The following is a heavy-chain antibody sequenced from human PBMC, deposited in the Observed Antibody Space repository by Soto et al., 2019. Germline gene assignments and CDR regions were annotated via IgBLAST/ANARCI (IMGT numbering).Heavy chain of an antibody. CDR1: GFTLSNYA. V-gene: IGHV3-23*01. Sequence: GGSLRLSCAGSGFTLSNYAMSWVRQAPGKGLEWVSAISGSGGSTYYTDSVKGRFTISRDNSKNTLYLQMNSLRAEDTALYYCASRPSTVVAIALDYWGQGTLVTVSS. CDR2: ISGSGGST. CDR3: ASRPSTVVAIALDY. J-gene: IGHJ4*02. D-gene: IGHD2-21*01.